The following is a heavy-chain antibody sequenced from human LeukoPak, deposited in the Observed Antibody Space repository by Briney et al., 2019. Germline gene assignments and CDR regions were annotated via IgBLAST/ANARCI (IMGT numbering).Heavy chain of an antibody. CDR3: ARFPSLEWLLLNAFDI. CDR2: INHSGST. J-gene: IGHJ3*02. Sequence: GSLRLSCAASGFTFSTFAMIWIRQPPGKGLEWIGEINHSGSTNYNPSLKSRVTISVDTSKNQFSLKLSSVTAADTAVYYCARFPSLEWLLLNAFDIWGQGTMVTVSS. D-gene: IGHD3-3*01. V-gene: IGHV4-34*01. CDR1: GFTFSTFA.